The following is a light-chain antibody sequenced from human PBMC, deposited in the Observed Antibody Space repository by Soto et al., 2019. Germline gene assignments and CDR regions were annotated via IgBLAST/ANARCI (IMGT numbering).Light chain of an antibody. CDR2: AAS. CDR1: QSVSSNH. CDR3: QQYDNSTIT. Sequence: EIVLTQSPGTMSLSPGERATLSCRASQSVSSNHLAWYQQKHGPAPSLLISAASTRATGIPDRFSGSASETDGTITISRLEKEDGAVYYGQQYDNSTITFGQGTRLEIK. V-gene: IGKV3-20*01. J-gene: IGKJ5*01.